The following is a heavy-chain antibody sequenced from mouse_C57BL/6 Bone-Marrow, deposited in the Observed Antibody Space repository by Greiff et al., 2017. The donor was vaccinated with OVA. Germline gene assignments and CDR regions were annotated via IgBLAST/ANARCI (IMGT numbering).Heavy chain of an antibody. CDR1: GFTFSSYG. J-gene: IGHJ2*01. CDR3: ARGYGSSS. Sequence: KLVESGGDLVKPGGSLKLSCAASGFTFSSYGMSWVRQTPDKRLEWVATISSGGSYTYYPASVKGRFTISRDNAKNTLYLPMSSLKSEDTAMYYCARGYGSSSWGQGTTLTVSS. CDR2: ISSGGSYT. D-gene: IGHD1-1*01. V-gene: IGHV5-6*02.